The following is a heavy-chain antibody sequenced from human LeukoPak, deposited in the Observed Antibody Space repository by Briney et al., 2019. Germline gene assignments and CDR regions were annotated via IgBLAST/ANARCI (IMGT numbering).Heavy chain of an antibody. D-gene: IGHD3-22*01. J-gene: IGHJ4*02. CDR1: GASISSYY. CDR2: SYCSGHT. Sequence: SETLSLTCTVSGASISSYYWSWIRQPPGKGLEWIGYSYCSGHTNYNPSLKSRVTISVDTSKHQFSLKLSSVTAADTAVYYCARVGGYDSSGYPDYWGQGTLVTVSS. V-gene: IGHV4-59*01. CDR3: ARVGGYDSSGYPDY.